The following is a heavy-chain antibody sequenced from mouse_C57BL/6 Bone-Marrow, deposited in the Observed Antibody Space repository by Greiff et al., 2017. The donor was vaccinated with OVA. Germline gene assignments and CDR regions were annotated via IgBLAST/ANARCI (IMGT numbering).Heavy chain of an antibody. CDR3: ARIGRNSNWFAY. D-gene: IGHD2-5*01. V-gene: IGHV1-81*01. CDR2: IYPRSGNT. CDR1: GYTFTSYG. Sequence: QVQLKESGAELARPGASVKLSCKASGYTFTSYGISWVKQRTGQGLEWIGEIYPRSGNTYYNEKFKGKATLTADKSSSTAYMELRSLTSEDSAVYFCARIGRNSNWFAYWGQGTLVTVSA. J-gene: IGHJ3*01.